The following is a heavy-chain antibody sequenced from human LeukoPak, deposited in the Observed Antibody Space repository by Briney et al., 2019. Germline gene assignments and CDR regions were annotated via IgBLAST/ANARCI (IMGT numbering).Heavy chain of an antibody. Sequence: PGGSLRLSCAASGFTFSSYAMSWVRQAPGKGLEWVSAISGSGGSTYYADSVKGRFTISRDNSKNTLYLQMNSLRAEDTAVYYCAKGYTYYYDSSPYAFDIWGQGTMVTVSS. CDR3: AKGYTYYYDSSPYAFDI. J-gene: IGHJ3*02. D-gene: IGHD3-22*01. CDR2: ISGSGGST. CDR1: GFTFSSYA. V-gene: IGHV3-23*01.